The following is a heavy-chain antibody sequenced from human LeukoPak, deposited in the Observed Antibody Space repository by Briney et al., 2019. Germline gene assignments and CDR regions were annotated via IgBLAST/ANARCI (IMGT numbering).Heavy chain of an antibody. V-gene: IGHV4-4*02. J-gene: IGHJ4*02. CDR1: GGSISSSNW. Sequence: PSETLSLTCAVSGGSISSSNWWNWVRPPPGKGLEWIGEIYHSGNTHYKPSLRSRLTISVDKSKNQFSLTLSSVTAADTAVYYCATSVAKKFDYWGQGTLVTVSS. CDR2: IYHSGNT. CDR3: ATSVAKKFDY. D-gene: IGHD5-12*01.